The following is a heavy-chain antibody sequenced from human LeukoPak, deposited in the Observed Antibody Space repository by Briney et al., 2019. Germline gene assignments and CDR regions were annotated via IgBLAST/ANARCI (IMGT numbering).Heavy chain of an antibody. CDR3: ARHTTEATFDY. J-gene: IGHJ4*02. Sequence: PGRSLRLSCAASGFTFSSYAMHWVRQAPGKGLEWVAVTSYDGSNKYYADSVKGRFTISRDNSKNTLYLQMNSLRAEDTAVYYCARHTTEATFDYWGQGTLVTVSS. V-gene: IGHV3-30-3*01. CDR2: TSYDGSNK. CDR1: GFTFSSYA. D-gene: IGHD1-26*01.